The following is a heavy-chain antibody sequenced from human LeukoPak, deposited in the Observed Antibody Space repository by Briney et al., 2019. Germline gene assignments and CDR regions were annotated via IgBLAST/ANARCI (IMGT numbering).Heavy chain of an antibody. CDR2: ISAYNGNT. Sequence: GASVKVSCKASGYSFTSFPIIWVRQAPGQGLEWMGWISAYNGNTNYAQKLQGRVTMTMDTSTSTAFMELRSLTSDDTAVYYCARVMGGSYLDYWGQGTLVIVSS. D-gene: IGHD3-16*02. CDR3: ARVMGGSYLDY. V-gene: IGHV1-18*01. CDR1: GYSFTSFP. J-gene: IGHJ4*02.